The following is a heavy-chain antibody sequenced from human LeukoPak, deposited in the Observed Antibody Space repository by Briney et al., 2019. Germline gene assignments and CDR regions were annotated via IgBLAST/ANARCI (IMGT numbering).Heavy chain of an antibody. V-gene: IGHV4-59*08. CDR1: GVSISSYY. CDR2: IDYTGST. Sequence: SETLSLTCTVSGVSISSYYWSWIRQTPGKGLEWIGYIDYTGSTQHNPSLKSRVTISVDTSKNHFSLILTSVTAADTAVYCCASQRQLMVLSYWGQGTLVTVSS. D-gene: IGHD6-13*01. CDR3: ASQRQLMVLSY. J-gene: IGHJ4*02.